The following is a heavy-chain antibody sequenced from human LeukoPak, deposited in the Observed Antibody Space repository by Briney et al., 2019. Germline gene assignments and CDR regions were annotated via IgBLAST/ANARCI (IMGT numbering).Heavy chain of an antibody. D-gene: IGHD3-22*01. CDR3: GRVAHDSSGYYFNDY. CDR1: GFTFTSSA. Sequence: GASVKVSFKASGFTFTSSAVQWVRQARGQRLEWIGWIVVGSGNTNYAQKFQERVTITRDMSTSTAYMELSSLRAEDTAVYYCGRVAHDSSGYYFNDYWGQGTLVTVSS. CDR2: IVVGSGNT. V-gene: IGHV1-58*01. J-gene: IGHJ4*02.